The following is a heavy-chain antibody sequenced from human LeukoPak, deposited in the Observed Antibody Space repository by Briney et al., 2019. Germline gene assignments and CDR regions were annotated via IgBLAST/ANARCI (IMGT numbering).Heavy chain of an antibody. J-gene: IGHJ4*02. CDR2: IYTSGST. D-gene: IGHD3-10*01. CDR3: ARQDFGSGIVPGY. CDR1: GGSISGYY. Sequence: KPSETLSLTCTVFGGSISGYYWSWIRQPAGKGLEWIGRIYTSGSTNYNPSLTSRVTISIDTSKSHFSLKLRSVTAADMAVYYCARQDFGSGIVPGYWGQGTLVTVSS. V-gene: IGHV4-4*07.